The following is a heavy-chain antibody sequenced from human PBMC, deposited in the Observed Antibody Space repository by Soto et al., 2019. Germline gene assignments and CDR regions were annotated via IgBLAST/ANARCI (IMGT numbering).Heavy chain of an antibody. J-gene: IGHJ4*02. D-gene: IGHD6-6*01. CDR1: GGSFSGYY. V-gene: IGHV4-34*01. Sequence: SETLSLTCAVYGGSFSGYYWSWIRQPPGKGLELIGVINHSGSTNYNPSLKSQVTISVDTSTNQFSLNLSTVTAADTAVYFCARGRPYSSSSGDFDYWGQGTLVTVSS. CDR3: ARGRPYSSSSGDFDY. CDR2: INHSGST.